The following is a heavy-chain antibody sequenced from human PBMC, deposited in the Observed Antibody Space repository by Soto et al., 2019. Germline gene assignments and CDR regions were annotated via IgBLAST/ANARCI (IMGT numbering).Heavy chain of an antibody. CDR1: GGSISSSSYY. CDR3: ARGTVGRAGLIDY. V-gene: IGHV4-39*01. CDR2: IYYSGST. D-gene: IGHD1-1*01. J-gene: IGHJ4*02. Sequence: SETLSLTCTVSGGSISSSSYYWGWIRQPPGKGLEWIGSIYYSGSTYYNPSLKSRVTISVDTSKNQFSLKLSSVTAADTAVYYCARGTVGRAGLIDYWGQGTLVTVSS.